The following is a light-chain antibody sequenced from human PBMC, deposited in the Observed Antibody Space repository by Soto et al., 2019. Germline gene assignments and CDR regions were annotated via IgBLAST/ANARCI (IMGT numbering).Light chain of an antibody. J-gene: IGKJ1*01. V-gene: IGKV3-15*01. CDR2: GAS. Sequence: EMVIAQAPATVSVSPGERATISCRASQSVSSNLAWYQQKPGQAPRLLIYGASTRATGIPARFSGSGSGTEFILTISSLQSEDLAVYYCQQYNIWTRRFDHGAKVDIK. CDR3: QQYNIWTRR. CDR1: QSVSSN.